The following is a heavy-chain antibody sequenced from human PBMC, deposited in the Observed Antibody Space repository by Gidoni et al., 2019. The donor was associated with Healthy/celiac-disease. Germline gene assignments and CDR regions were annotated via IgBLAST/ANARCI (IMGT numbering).Heavy chain of an antibody. J-gene: IGHJ4*02. CDR1: GVTFSSYA. D-gene: IGHD3-22*01. V-gene: IGHV1-69*01. Sequence: KNPGSSVKVSCKASGVTFSSYAISLVRQVPGQGLEWMGVIIPIFGTANYAQKFQGRVTISADESKSTAYMELSSLRSEDTAVYYCARDRAYYDSSGYYSGFDYWGQGTLVTVSS. CDR3: ARDRAYYDSSGYYSGFDY. CDR2: IIPIFGTA.